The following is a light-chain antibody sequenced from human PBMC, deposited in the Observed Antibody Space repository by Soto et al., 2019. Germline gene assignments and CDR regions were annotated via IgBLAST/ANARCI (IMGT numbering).Light chain of an antibody. Sequence: EIVLSQSPATLSLSPGERATLSCRASQSVSSYLAWYQQKPGQAPRLLIYDASNRATGIPDRFSGSGSGTDFTLTISRLEPEDFAVCYCQQYGSSGTFGQGTKVDI. V-gene: IGKV3-20*01. CDR2: DAS. J-gene: IGKJ1*01. CDR3: QQYGSSGT. CDR1: QSVSSY.